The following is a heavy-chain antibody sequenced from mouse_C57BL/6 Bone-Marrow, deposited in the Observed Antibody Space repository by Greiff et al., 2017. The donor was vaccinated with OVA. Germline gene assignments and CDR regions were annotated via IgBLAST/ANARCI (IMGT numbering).Heavy chain of an antibody. V-gene: IGHV1-64*01. CDR2: IHPISGST. D-gene: IGHD2-4*01. J-gene: IGHJ2*01. Sequence: QVQLQQPGAELVKPGASVKLSCKASGYTFTSYWMHWVKQRPGQGLEWIGMIHPISGSTNYNEKFKSKATLTADKSSSTAYMPLSSLTSEDSAVYYCARSFDYDDFDYWGQGTTLTVSS. CDR1: GYTFTSYW. CDR3: ARSFDYDDFDY.